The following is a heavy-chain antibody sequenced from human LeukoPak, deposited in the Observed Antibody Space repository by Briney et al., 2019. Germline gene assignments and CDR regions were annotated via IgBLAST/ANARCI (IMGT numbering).Heavy chain of an antibody. Sequence: GGSLRLSCAASGFTFSSHAMHWVRQAPGKGLEWVAVISYDGSNKYYADSVKGRFTISRDNSKNTLYLQMNSLRPEDTAVYYCAREKIDYGDYYDSSGQGPFGYWGQGTLVTVSS. CDR3: AREKIDYGDYYDSSGQGPFGY. CDR1: GFTFSSHA. V-gene: IGHV3-30-3*01. J-gene: IGHJ4*02. CDR2: ISYDGSNK. D-gene: IGHD3-22*01.